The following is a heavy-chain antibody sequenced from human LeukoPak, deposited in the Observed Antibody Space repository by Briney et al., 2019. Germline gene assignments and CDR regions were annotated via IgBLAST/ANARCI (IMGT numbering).Heavy chain of an antibody. Sequence: GGSLRLSCAASGFTFSSYSMNWVRQAPGKGLEWVSSISSSSSYIYYADSVKGRFTISRDNSKNTLYLQMNSLRAEDTAVYYCAREYCSSTSCYRPPDYWGQGTLVTVSS. D-gene: IGHD2-2*02. CDR3: AREYCSSTSCYRPPDY. J-gene: IGHJ4*02. CDR1: GFTFSSYS. V-gene: IGHV3-21*01. CDR2: ISSSSSYI.